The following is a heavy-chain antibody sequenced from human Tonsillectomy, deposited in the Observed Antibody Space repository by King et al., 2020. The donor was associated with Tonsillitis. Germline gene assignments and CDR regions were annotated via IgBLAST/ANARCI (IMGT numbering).Heavy chain of an antibody. J-gene: IGHJ4*02. D-gene: IGHD3-22*01. Sequence: VQLVESGGGLVKPGRSLRLSCTASGLTFGDYAMSWFRQAPGKGLEWVGFIRSKAYAGTTEYAASVKGRFTISRDDSKSIAYLQMNSLKTEDTAVYYCTRGAYYYDSSGYPYYFDYWGQGTLVTVSS. V-gene: IGHV3-49*05. CDR1: GLTFGDYA. CDR2: IRSKAYAGTT. CDR3: TRGAYYYDSSGYPYYFDY.